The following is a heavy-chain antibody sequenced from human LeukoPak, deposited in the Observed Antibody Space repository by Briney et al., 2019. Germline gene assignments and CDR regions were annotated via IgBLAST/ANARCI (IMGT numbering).Heavy chain of an antibody. CDR3: TRDSEPRREAAAGLDH. CDR2: LNWEGETT. V-gene: IGHV3-43*01. Sequence: GGSLRLSCAASGFDAKDYTMHWVRQAPGKGLEWVALLNWEGETTYYSDSVKGRFIISRDISKDSLYLQIDSLITADTAFYYCTRDSEPRREAAAGLDHWGQGTLVTVSS. CDR1: GFDAKDYT. D-gene: IGHD6-13*01. J-gene: IGHJ4*02.